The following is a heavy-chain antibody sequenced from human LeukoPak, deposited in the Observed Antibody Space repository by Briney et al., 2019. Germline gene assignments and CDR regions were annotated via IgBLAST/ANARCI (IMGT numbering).Heavy chain of an antibody. V-gene: IGHV1-69*13. CDR1: GGTFSSYA. J-gene: IGHJ6*02. D-gene: IGHD2-15*01. Sequence: ASVKVSCKASGGTFSSYAISWVRQAPGQGLEWMGGIIPIFGTANYAQKFQGRVTITADESTSTAYMELSSLRSEDTAVYYCARVMGVGYYYGMDVWGQGTTVTVSS. CDR3: ARVMGVGYYYGMDV. CDR2: IIPIFGTA.